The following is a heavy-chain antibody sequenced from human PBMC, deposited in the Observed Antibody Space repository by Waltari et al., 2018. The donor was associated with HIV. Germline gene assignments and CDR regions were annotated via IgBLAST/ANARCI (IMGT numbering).Heavy chain of an antibody. Sequence: EVQLVESGGGLVQPGGSLRVSCAASGFTFSASAIHWVRQASGKGLGWVGRIRSRGNRYATAYGASVKGRFTVSRDDSKNTAYLQMNNLKTEDTAVYYCTRAVAYWGQGTLVTVSP. CDR3: TRAVAY. CDR2: IRSRGNRYAT. J-gene: IGHJ4*02. CDR1: GFTFSASA. D-gene: IGHD2-21*01. V-gene: IGHV3-73*02.